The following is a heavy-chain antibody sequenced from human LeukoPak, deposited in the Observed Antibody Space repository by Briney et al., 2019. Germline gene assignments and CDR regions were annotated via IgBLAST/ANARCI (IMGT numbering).Heavy chain of an antibody. CDR3: ARDTSFWSGTSFDY. J-gene: IGHJ4*02. V-gene: IGHV1-2*02. D-gene: IGHD3-3*01. CDR2: INPNSGGT. Sequence: ASVKVSCKASGYTFTGYYMHWVRQAPGQGLERMGWINPNSGGTNYAQKFQGRVTMTRDTSISTAYMELSRLRSDDTAVYYCARDTSFWSGTSFDYWGQGTLVTVSS. CDR1: GYTFTGYY.